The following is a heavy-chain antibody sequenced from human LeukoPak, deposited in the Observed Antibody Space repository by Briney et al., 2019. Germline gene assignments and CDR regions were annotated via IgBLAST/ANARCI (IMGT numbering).Heavy chain of an antibody. V-gene: IGHV1-8*03. CDR3: ARVSPFHFYYSYMDV. CDR2: MNPNSGNT. Sequence: ASVKVSCKASGYTFTSYDINWVRQATGQGLEWMGWMNPNSGNTGYAQKFQGRVTITRNTSISTAYMELSSLRSEDTAVYYCARVSPFHFYYSYMDVWGKGTTVTVSS. J-gene: IGHJ6*03. D-gene: IGHD2/OR15-2a*01. CDR1: GYTFTSYD.